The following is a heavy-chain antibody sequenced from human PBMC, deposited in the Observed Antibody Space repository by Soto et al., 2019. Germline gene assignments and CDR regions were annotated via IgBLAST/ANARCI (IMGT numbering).Heavy chain of an antibody. CDR1: GFTFSIYG. D-gene: IGHD6-13*01. Sequence: QVQLVESGGGVVQPGRSLRLSCAASGFTFSIYGMNWVRQAPGKGLEWVAVISYDGSNKYYGDSVKSRFTISRDNSKNSLHLQMNSLRAEDTAVYYCAKFGIADVFDIWGQGTMVTVSS. V-gene: IGHV3-30*18. J-gene: IGHJ3*02. CDR3: AKFGIADVFDI. CDR2: ISYDGSNK.